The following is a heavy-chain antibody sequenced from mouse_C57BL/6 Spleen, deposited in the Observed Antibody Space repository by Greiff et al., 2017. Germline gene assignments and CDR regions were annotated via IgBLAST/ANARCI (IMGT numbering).Heavy chain of an antibody. J-gene: IGHJ2*01. CDR2: INPSSGYT. Sequence: QVQLKESGAELARPGASVKMSCKASGYTFTSYTMHWVKQRPGQGLEWIGYINPSSGYTKYNQKFKDKATLTADKSSSTAYMQLSSLTSEDSAVYYCARENYDGYFFDYWGQGTTLTVSS. CDR3: ARENYDGYFFDY. D-gene: IGHD2-3*01. V-gene: IGHV1-4*01. CDR1: GYTFTSYT.